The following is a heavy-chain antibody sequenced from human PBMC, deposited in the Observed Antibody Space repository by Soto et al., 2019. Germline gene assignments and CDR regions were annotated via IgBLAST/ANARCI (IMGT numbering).Heavy chain of an antibody. CDR2: IIPIFGTA. CDR1: GGTFSSYA. D-gene: IGHD6-6*01. CDR3: ARAHSLAAREPYGMDV. J-gene: IGHJ6*02. Sequence: SVKVSCKASGGTFSSYAISWVRQVPGQGLEWMGGIIPIFGTANYAQKFQGRVTITADESTSTAYMELSSLRSEDTAVYYCARAHSLAAREPYGMDVWGQGTTVTVSS. V-gene: IGHV1-69*13.